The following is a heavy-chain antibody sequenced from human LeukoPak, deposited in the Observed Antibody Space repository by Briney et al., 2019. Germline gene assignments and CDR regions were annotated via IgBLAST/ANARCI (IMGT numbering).Heavy chain of an antibody. D-gene: IGHD3-10*01. Sequence: SETLSLTCTVSGGSISSYYWTWIRQPAGKGLEWIGRIYTSGSTDYNPSLKSRVTMSVDTSKNQFSLKLSSVTAADTAVYYCARGGRFGELLSWGQGTLVTVSS. J-gene: IGHJ4*02. V-gene: IGHV4-4*07. CDR3: ARGGRFGELLS. CDR2: IYTSGST. CDR1: GGSISSYY.